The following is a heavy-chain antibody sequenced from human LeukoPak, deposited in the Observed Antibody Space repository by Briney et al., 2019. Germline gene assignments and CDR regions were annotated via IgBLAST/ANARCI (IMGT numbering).Heavy chain of an antibody. V-gene: IGHV3-23*01. CDR2: ISGGGSTT. Sequence: GGSLRLSCAASGFTFSNYAMSWVRQAPGQGLEWVSAISGGGSTTYSADSVKGRFTISRDNSKNTLYLQMNSLRAEDTATYFCARRGTDASFSFFDVWGQGTMVTVSS. J-gene: IGHJ3*01. CDR3: ARRGTDASFSFFDV. CDR1: GFTFSNYA. D-gene: IGHD1-1*01.